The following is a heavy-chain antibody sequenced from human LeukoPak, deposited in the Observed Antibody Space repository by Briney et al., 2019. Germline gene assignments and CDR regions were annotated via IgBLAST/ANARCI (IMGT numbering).Heavy chain of an antibody. D-gene: IGHD3-22*01. V-gene: IGHV4-39*07. CDR3: ARVRHYYDSSGYHPFDY. CDR2: IYYSGST. Sequence: SETLSLTCTVSGGSISNNNYYWAWIRQPPGKGLECIGSIYYSGSTYYNPSLKSRVTISVDTSKNQFSLKLSSVTAADTAVYYCARVRHYYDSSGYHPFDYWGQGTLVTVSS. CDR1: GGSISNNNYY. J-gene: IGHJ4*02.